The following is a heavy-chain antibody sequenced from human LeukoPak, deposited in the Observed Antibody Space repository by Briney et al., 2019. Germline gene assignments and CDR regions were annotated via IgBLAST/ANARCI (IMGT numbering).Heavy chain of an antibody. CDR2: INPNSGGT. Sequence: GASVKVSCKASGYTFTGYYMHWVRQAPGQGLEWMGWINPNSGGTNYAQKFQGRVTMTRDTSISTAYMELSRLRSDDTAVYYCARARRELLLRGGAFDIWGQGTMVTVSS. D-gene: IGHD1-26*01. V-gene: IGHV1-2*02. CDR3: ARARRELLLRGGAFDI. J-gene: IGHJ3*02. CDR1: GYTFTGYY.